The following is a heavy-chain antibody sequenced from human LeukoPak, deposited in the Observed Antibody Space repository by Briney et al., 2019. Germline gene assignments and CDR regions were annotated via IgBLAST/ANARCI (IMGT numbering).Heavy chain of an antibody. J-gene: IGHJ4*02. Sequence: GGSLRLSCTASGFTFSGYWMNWVRQAPGKGLVWVSRIGSDGGSTTYADSVKGRFTISRDNSKKTLYLQMDGLRVEDSAIYYCAKDDSSSWYGSFDYWGQGTLVTVSS. D-gene: IGHD6-13*01. CDR1: GFTFSGYW. CDR2: IGSDGGST. CDR3: AKDDSSSWYGSFDY. V-gene: IGHV3-74*03.